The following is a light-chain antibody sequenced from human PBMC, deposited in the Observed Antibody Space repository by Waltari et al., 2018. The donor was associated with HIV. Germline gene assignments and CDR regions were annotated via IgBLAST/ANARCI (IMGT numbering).Light chain of an antibody. CDR3: SSLEGNNNFV. V-gene: IGLV2-8*01. J-gene: IGLJ2*01. CDR2: EVT. CDR1: SRDVGGYNY. Sequence: QTALTQPPSASGSPGQSVTISCTGTSRDVGGYNYVYWYQNHPRKRANLMLYEVTEPPHGVPGRCSGSKSRNTAFLTVSGLQSDDEADFYCSSLEGNNNFVFGGGTKLTVL.